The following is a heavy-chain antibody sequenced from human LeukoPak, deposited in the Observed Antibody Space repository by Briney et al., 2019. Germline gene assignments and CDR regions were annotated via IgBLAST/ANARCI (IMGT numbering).Heavy chain of an antibody. CDR3: ARDTTMVRGVLGGY. D-gene: IGHD3-10*01. CDR2: IGAYNGNT. CDR1: GYTFTSYG. V-gene: IGHV1-18*01. Sequence: ASVKVSCKASGYTFTSYGISWVRQAPGHGLERMGWIGAYNGNTNYAQKLQGRVTMTTDTSTSTAYMELRSLRSDDTAVYYCARDTTMVRGVLGGYWGQGTLVTVSS. J-gene: IGHJ4*02.